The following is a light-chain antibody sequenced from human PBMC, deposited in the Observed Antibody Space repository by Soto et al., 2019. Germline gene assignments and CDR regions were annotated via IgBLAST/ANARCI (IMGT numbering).Light chain of an antibody. CDR1: QGIRND. CDR2: VAS. Sequence: DIQMTQSPSSLSASVGDRVTITCRASQGIRNDLSWYQQKPGQAPKRLVYVASSLDGGVPSRFSGSGSGTEFTLAISSLQPEDFATYYCQQYRAFGQGTKVDIK. CDR3: QQYRA. V-gene: IGKV1-17*01. J-gene: IGKJ1*01.